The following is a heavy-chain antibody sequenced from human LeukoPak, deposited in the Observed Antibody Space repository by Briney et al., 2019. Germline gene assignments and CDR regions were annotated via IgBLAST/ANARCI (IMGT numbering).Heavy chain of an antibody. CDR1: GFTFSSYG. D-gene: IGHD1-1*01. Sequence: GGSLRLSCVASGFTFSSYGMHWVRQAPGKGPEWVAVISYGSDRYYANFVKGRITISRDNSKNTLFLQTNSMRPEDTAVYYCAKGVSRGVDPTGLEYWGQGTLVTVSS. J-gene: IGHJ4*02. CDR2: ISYGSDR. CDR3: AKGVSRGVDPTGLEY. V-gene: IGHV3-30*18.